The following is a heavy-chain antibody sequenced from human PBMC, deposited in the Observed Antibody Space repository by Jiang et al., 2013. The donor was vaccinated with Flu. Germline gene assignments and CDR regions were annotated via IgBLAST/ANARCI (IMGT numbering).Heavy chain of an antibody. CDR2: INTNAGGT. Sequence: PGQGLEWMGWINTNAGGTVYAQNFQGRVTMTRDTSLSTAYMELSRLRSDDTAVYYCARDSYSGSSPNWFDPWGQGTLVTVSS. V-gene: IGHV1-2*02. J-gene: IGHJ5*02. CDR3: ARDSYSGSSPNWFDP. D-gene: IGHD3-10*01.